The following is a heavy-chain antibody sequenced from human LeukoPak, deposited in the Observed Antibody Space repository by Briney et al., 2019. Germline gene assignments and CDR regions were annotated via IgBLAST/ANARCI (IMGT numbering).Heavy chain of an antibody. Sequence: ASVKVSCKASGGTFSSYAISWVRQAPRQGLEWMGGIIPIFGTANYAQKFQGRITITADESTSTAYMELSSLRSEDTAVYYCARALRFLEYYYYMDVWGKGTTVTVSS. V-gene: IGHV1-69*13. CDR1: GGTFSSYA. D-gene: IGHD3-3*01. CDR3: ARALRFLEYYYYMDV. CDR2: IIPIFGTA. J-gene: IGHJ6*03.